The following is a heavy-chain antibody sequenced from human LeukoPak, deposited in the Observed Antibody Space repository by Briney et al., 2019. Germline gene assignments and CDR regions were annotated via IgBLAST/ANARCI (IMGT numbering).Heavy chain of an antibody. CDR2: ISGSGGST. Sequence: GGSLRLSCAASGFTFSSYAMSWVHQAPGKGLEWVSAISGSGGSTYYADSVKGRFTISRDNAKNSLYLQMNSLRAEDTALYYCARDSYVAGIDYWGQGTLVTVSS. V-gene: IGHV3-23*01. CDR3: ARDSYVAGIDY. CDR1: GFTFSSYA. J-gene: IGHJ4*02. D-gene: IGHD1-1*01.